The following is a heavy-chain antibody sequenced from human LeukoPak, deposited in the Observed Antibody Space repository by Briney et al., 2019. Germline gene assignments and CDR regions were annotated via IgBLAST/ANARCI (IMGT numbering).Heavy chain of an antibody. CDR2: IYYSGST. V-gene: IGHV4-59*01. Sequence: PSETLSLTCTVSGGSISSYYWNWLRQPPGKGLEWIGNIYYSGSTNYNPSLKSRVTISVDTSKNQFSLKLTSVTAADTAVYYCGYSSSWLGWFDPWGQGTLVTVSS. CDR3: GYSSSWLGWFDP. CDR1: GGSISSYY. J-gene: IGHJ5*02. D-gene: IGHD6-13*01.